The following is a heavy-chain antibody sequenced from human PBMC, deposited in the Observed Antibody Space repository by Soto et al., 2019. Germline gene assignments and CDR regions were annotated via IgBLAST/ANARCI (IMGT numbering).Heavy chain of an antibody. Sequence: EVQLLESGGGLVQPGGSLRLSCAAYGFTFSSYAMSWVRQAPGKGMEWVSVISGSGGTKYYADSVKGRFTVSRDNSKNPLFLQMNSLRAEDTAVYYCANAVGPVASISHFDYWGQGSLVTVSS. V-gene: IGHV3-23*01. CDR3: ANAVGPVASISHFDY. CDR1: GFTFSSYA. D-gene: IGHD6-19*01. CDR2: ISGSGGTK. J-gene: IGHJ4*02.